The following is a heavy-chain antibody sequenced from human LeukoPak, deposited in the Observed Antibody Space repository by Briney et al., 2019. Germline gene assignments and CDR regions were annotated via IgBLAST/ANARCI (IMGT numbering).Heavy chain of an antibody. Sequence: SETLSLTCTVFGDSISSYYWSWIRQPPGKGLEWIGYIYYSGSTNYNPSLKSRVTISVDTSKNQFSLKLSSVTAADTAVYYCARGTFDYGGYYFDYWGQGTLVTVS. V-gene: IGHV4-59*01. CDR1: GDSISSYY. D-gene: IGHD4-23*01. CDR3: ARGTFDYGGYYFDY. CDR2: IYYSGST. J-gene: IGHJ4*02.